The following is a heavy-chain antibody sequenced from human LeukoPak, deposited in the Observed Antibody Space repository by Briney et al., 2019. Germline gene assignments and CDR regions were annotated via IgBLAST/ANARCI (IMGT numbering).Heavy chain of an antibody. D-gene: IGHD3-9*01. CDR3: TKEAWYYDILTDYYTLYGMDV. CDR1: GFTFSSYA. J-gene: IGHJ6*02. Sequence: RGSLRLSCAAAGFTFSSYAMTWVPQAPGKGLEWVSGISGGGGYTYYADSVKGHFTISRDNSKNTLYLQMNSLRAEDTAVYYCTKEAWYYDILTDYYTLYGMDVWAQGTTVTVSS. V-gene: IGHV3-23*01. CDR2: ISGGGGYT.